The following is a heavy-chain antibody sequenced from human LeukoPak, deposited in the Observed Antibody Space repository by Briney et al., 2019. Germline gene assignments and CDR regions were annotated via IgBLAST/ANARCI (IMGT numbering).Heavy chain of an antibody. V-gene: IGHV4-59*01. J-gene: IGHJ4*02. CDR3: ARYYYDSSIYYYYLDR. CDR2: ISYSGNT. D-gene: IGHD3-22*01. CDR1: GRSISSYY. Sequence: TSETLSLTCTVLGRSISSYYWSWIRQPPAKVLQWIGYISYSGNTSYNPSLKSRVTMSVDTSKNQFSLKLASVIAADAAVYYCARYYYDSSIYYYYLDRWGEGTLVSVSS.